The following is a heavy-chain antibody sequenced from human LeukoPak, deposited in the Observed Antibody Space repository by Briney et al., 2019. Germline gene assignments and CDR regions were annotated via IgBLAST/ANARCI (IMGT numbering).Heavy chain of an antibody. CDR2: ISAYNGNT. CDR3: ARSGAVAAPDAFDI. CDR1: GYTFISYG. V-gene: IGHV1-18*01. J-gene: IGHJ3*02. Sequence: ASVKVSCKASGYTFISYGISWVRQAPGQGLEWMGWISAYNGNTNYAQKLQGRVTMTTDTSTSTAYMELRSLRSDDTAVYYCARSGAVAAPDAFDIWGQGTMVTVSS. D-gene: IGHD6-19*01.